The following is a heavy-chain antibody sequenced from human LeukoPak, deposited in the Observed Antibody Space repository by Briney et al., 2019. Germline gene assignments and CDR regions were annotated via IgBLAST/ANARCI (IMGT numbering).Heavy chain of an antibody. V-gene: IGHV3-30*02. CDR2: IQYDGSNE. J-gene: IGHJ4*02. CDR1: RFTFSSYG. Sequence: PGGSLRLSCAASRFTFSSYGMHWVRQAPGKGLEWVAYIQYDGSNEQYADSVKGRFSISRDSSKNILYLQMNSLRAEDTAVYYCAKYYDSSGYPDYWGQGTLVTVSS. D-gene: IGHD3-22*01. CDR3: AKYYDSSGYPDY.